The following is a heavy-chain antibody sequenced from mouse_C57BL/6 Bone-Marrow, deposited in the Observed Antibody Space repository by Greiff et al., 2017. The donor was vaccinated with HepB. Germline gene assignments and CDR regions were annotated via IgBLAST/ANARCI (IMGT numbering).Heavy chain of an antibody. Sequence: EVKLMESGGGLVQPGGSLKLSCAASGFTFSDYYMYWVRQTPEKRLEWVAYISNGGGSTYYPDTVKGRFTISRDNAKNTLYLQMSRLKSEDTAMYYCARPSRFLLSEAMDYWGQGTSVTVSS. CDR3: ARPSRFLLSEAMDY. J-gene: IGHJ4*01. D-gene: IGHD2-10*01. CDR2: ISNGGGST. V-gene: IGHV5-12*01. CDR1: GFTFSDYY.